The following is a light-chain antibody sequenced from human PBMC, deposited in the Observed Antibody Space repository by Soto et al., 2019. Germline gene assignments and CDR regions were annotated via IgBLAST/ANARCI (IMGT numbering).Light chain of an antibody. J-gene: IGKJ4*01. CDR2: GAS. V-gene: IGKV3-20*01. Sequence: EIVLTQSPGTLSLSPEERATLSCRASQSVNSHFLTWYQHKPGQAPRLLIYGASRRATGTPDRFSGSGSGTDFTLTISRLEPEDFAVYYCQQYGSSPTFGGGTKVDIK. CDR3: QQYGSSPT. CDR1: QSVNSHF.